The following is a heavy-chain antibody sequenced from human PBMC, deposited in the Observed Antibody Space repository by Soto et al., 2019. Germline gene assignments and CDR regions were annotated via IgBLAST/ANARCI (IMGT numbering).Heavy chain of an antibody. V-gene: IGHV3-21*01. J-gene: IGHJ6*02. Sequence: GGSLRLSCAASGLTFSSYSMNWVRKAQGKGLEWVSSISSSGNYIYYADSVKGRFTISRDNAKNSLYLQVNSLRVGDTAVYYCARGIVGVTAGDYYGMDVWGQGTTVTVSS. D-gene: IGHD1-26*01. CDR2: ISSSGNYI. CDR3: ARGIVGVTAGDYYGMDV. CDR1: GLTFSSYS.